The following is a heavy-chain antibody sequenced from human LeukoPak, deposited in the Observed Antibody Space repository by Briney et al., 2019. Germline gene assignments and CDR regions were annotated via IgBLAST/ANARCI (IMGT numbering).Heavy chain of an antibody. Sequence: GGSPRLSCAASGVTFSDYYMSWIRQAPGKGLEWVSYISNSGTTTYYADSVKGRPAIPSDNAKNSLYLQMNSLRADDTAVYYCAREGRGGYYHFDYWGQGTLVTVSS. CDR2: ISNSGTTT. CDR3: AREGRGGYYHFDY. D-gene: IGHD3-22*01. CDR1: GVTFSDYY. V-gene: IGHV3-11*04. J-gene: IGHJ4*02.